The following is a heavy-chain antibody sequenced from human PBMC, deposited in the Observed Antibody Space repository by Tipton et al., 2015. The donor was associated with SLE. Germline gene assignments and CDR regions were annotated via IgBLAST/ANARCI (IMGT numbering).Heavy chain of an antibody. V-gene: IGHV4-31*03. J-gene: IGHJ4*02. CDR2: IYYSGST. CDR1: GGSISSGGYY. D-gene: IGHD3-22*01. Sequence: TLSLTCTVSGGSISSGGYYWSWIRQHPGKGLEWIGYIYYSGSTYYNPSLKSRVTMSVDTSKNQFSLKLSSVTAADTAVYYCARETYYYYSSGYYNYLDYWGQGTLVTVSS. CDR3: ARETYYYYSSGYYNYLDY.